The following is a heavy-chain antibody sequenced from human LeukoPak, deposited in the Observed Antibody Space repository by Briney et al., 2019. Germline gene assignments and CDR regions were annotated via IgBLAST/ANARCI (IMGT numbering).Heavy chain of an antibody. CDR2: ISGSGGST. J-gene: IGHJ4*02. CDR1: GFTFSSYA. V-gene: IGHV3-23*01. CDR3: AKGYYYDSSGYYFDY. Sequence: PGRSLRLSCAASGFTFSSYAMSWVRQAPGKGLEWVSAISGSGGSTYYADSVKGRFTISRDNSKNTLYLQMNSLRAEDTAVYYCAKGYYYDSSGYYFDYWGQGTLVTVSS. D-gene: IGHD3-22*01.